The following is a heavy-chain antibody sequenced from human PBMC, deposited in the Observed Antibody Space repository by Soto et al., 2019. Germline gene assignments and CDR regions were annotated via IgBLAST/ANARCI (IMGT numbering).Heavy chain of an antibody. J-gene: IGHJ4*02. CDR1: GFTFSSYS. V-gene: IGHV3-48*01. Sequence: EVQLVESGGGLVQPGGSLRLSCAASGFTFSSYSMNWVRQAPGKELEWVSYISSSSSTIYYADSVKGRFTISRDNAKNSLYLQMNSLRAEDTAVYYCARDKGRSPLDYWGQGTLVTVSS. CDR2: ISSSSSTI. CDR3: ARDKGRSPLDY. D-gene: IGHD2-15*01.